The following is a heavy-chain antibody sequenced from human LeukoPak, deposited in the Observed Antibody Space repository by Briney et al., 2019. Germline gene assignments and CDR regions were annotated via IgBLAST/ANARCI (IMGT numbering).Heavy chain of an antibody. CDR1: GFTFSSYA. V-gene: IGHV3-23*01. CDR3: AKSHGSGSYTDYYFDY. D-gene: IGHD3-10*01. Sequence: GGSLRLSCAASGFTFSSYAMCWVRLAPGKRLECVSAISGGGGSIYYADSVKGRFPMSRDNSKTTLYLQMNSLRAEDTAVYYCAKSHGSGSYTDYYFDYWGQGTLVTVSS. J-gene: IGHJ4*02. CDR2: ISGGGGSI.